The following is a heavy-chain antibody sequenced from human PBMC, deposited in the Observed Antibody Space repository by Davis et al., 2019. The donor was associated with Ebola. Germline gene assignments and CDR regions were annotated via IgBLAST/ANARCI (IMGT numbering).Heavy chain of an antibody. CDR1: GFTFNNYA. V-gene: IGHV3-64D*08. J-gene: IGHJ4*02. D-gene: IGHD1-26*01. CDR2: ISTDGHYT. CDR3: VKVQVVGAAYFDY. Sequence: GESLKISCAASGFTFNNYAMHWVRQAPGKALEYVSAISTDGHYTYYGDSVKGRFTISRDNSKNTLYLQMSSLRTEDTAVYYCVKVQVVGAAYFDYWGQGTLVTVSS.